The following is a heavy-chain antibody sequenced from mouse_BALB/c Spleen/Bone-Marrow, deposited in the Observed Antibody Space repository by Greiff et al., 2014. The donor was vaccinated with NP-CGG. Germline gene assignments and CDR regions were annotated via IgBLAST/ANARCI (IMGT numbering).Heavy chain of an antibody. J-gene: IGHJ4*01. CDR3: TIRYYAMDY. V-gene: IGHV1-4*01. Sequence: QVHVKQSGAELARPGASVKMSCQASGYTFTRYTMHWEKKRPGQGLEWIGYIIPNSGYSNYNQKFKDKATLTADKSSSTAYMQLSRLTSEDSAVYYCTIRYYAMDYWGQGTSVTVSS. CDR2: IIPNSGYS. CDR1: GYTFTRYT. D-gene: IGHD1-1*01.